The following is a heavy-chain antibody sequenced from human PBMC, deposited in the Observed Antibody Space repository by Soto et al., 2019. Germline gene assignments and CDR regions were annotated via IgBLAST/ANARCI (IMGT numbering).Heavy chain of an antibody. CDR2: ISGSGGST. J-gene: IGHJ3*02. CDR3: AKDLLLVDYIWGSYRFAAFDI. CDR1: GFTFSSYA. V-gene: IGHV3-23*01. Sequence: QPGGSLRLSCAASGFTFSSYAMSWVRQAPGKGLEWVSAISGSGGSTYYADSVKGRFTISRDNSKNTLYLQMNSLRAEDTAVHYCAKDLLLVDYIWGSYRFAAFDIWGQGTMVTVSS. D-gene: IGHD3-16*02.